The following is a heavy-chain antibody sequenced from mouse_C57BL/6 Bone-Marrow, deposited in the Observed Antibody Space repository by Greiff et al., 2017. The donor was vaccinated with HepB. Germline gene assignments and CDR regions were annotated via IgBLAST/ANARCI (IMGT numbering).Heavy chain of an antibody. V-gene: IGHV7-3*01. Sequence: EVKVVESGGGLVQPGGSLSLSCAASGFTFTDYYMSWVRQPPGKALEWLGFIRNKANGYTTEYSASVKGRFTISRDNSRSILYLQMNALRAEDSATYYCARLLENFDYWGQGTTLTVSS. CDR1: GFTFTDYY. CDR3: ARLLENFDY. J-gene: IGHJ2*01. CDR2: IRNKANGYTT.